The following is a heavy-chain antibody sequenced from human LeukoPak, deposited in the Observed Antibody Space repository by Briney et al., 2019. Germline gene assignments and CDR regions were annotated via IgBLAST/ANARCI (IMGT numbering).Heavy chain of an antibody. Sequence: PGGSLRLSCAAFEFTFSSHWIHWVRQAPGKGLVCVSGIYSGDTMYADSVKGRFTISRDDAENTLYLQMNSLRAEDTAVYYCTREVNAFDVWGQGTVVTVSS. CDR1: EFTFSSHW. D-gene: IGHD4-11*01. J-gene: IGHJ3*01. CDR3: TREVNAFDV. CDR2: IYSGDT. V-gene: IGHV3-74*03.